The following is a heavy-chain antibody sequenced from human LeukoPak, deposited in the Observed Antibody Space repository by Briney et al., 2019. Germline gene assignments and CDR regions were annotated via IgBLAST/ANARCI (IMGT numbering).Heavy chain of an antibody. V-gene: IGHV4-59*01. CDR3: ARGGGYFNY. D-gene: IGHD3-16*01. Sequence: SETLSLTCTVSGGSISSYYWSWIRQPPGKGLEWIGFIYYTGSTNYNPSLKSRVTISVDTSKTQLSLKLSSVTAADTAVYYCARGGGYFNYWGQGTLVTVSS. J-gene: IGHJ4*02. CDR1: GGSISSYY. CDR2: IYYTGST.